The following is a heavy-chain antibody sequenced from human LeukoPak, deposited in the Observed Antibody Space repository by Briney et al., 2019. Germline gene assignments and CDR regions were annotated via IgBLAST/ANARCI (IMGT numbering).Heavy chain of an antibody. CDR1: GYTFTSYY. CDR2: IIPTGGST. V-gene: IGHV1-46*01. Sequence: ASVKVSCKASGYTFTSYYMHWVRQAPGQGLEWMGIIIPTGGSTSYAQRFQGRVTMTRDMSTSTVYMELSSLRSEDTAVYYCAKGGGYEAQYYYYYLDVWGKGTTVTISS. J-gene: IGHJ6*03. D-gene: IGHD5-12*01. CDR3: AKGGGYEAQYYYYYLDV.